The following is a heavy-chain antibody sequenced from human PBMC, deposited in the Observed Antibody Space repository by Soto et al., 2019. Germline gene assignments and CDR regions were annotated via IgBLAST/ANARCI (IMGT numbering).Heavy chain of an antibody. Sequence: SETLSLTCTVSGGSISSYYWSWIRQPPGKGLEGIGYIYYRGSTNYNPSIKSRVTISVDTSKNQFSLKLSSVTAADTAVYYCARGRLGIYRSYHLSSNSIHVRGTRTFGTVSS. D-gene: IGHD6-6*01. J-gene: IGHJ6*04. V-gene: IGHV4-59*01. CDR3: ARGRLGIYRSYHLSSNSIHV. CDR1: GGSISSYY. CDR2: IYYRGST.